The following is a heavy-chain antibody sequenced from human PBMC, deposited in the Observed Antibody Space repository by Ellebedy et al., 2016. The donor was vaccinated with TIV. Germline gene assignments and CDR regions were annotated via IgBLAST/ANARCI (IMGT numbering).Heavy chain of an antibody. J-gene: IGHJ4*02. CDR1: GGSIINNDCY. CDR3: ASGRSGLLPPY. D-gene: IGHD3-22*01. CDR2: LYYTGST. Sequence: MPSETLSLTCSVSGGSIINNDCYWGWIRQPPGKGLEWIGSLYYTGSTYYNPSLKSRLTISVDTSKNHFSLRLSSVTAADTAVYYCASGRSGLLPPYWGQGTLVTVSS. V-gene: IGHV4-39*02.